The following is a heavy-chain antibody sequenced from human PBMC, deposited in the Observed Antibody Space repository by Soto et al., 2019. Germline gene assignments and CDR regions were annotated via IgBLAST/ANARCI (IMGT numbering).Heavy chain of an antibody. V-gene: IGHV3-48*03. J-gene: IGHJ4*02. Sequence: AGGSLRLSCAASGFTFSSYEMNWVRQAPGKGLEWVSYISSSGSTIYYADSVKGRFTISRDNAKNSLYLQMNSLRAEDTAVYYCARVYGDWYFDYWGQGTLVTVSS. CDR3: ARVYGDWYFDY. CDR1: GFTFSSYE. CDR2: ISSSGSTI. D-gene: IGHD4-17*01.